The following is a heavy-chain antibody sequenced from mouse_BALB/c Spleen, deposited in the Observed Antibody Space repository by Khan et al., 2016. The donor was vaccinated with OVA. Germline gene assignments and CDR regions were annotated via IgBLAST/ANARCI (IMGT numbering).Heavy chain of an antibody. CDR2: ISYSGST. D-gene: IGHD1-1*01. Sequence: EVQLVESGPGLVKPSQSLSLTCTVTGYSITSNYAWNWIRQFPGNKLEWMGYISYSGSTSYNPSLKSRISITRDTSKNQFFLQLNSVTTEDTATYYWARKNYYGYAVDYGGQGTSVTVSS. J-gene: IGHJ4*01. V-gene: IGHV3-2*02. CDR3: ARKNYYGYAVDY. CDR1: GYSITSNYA.